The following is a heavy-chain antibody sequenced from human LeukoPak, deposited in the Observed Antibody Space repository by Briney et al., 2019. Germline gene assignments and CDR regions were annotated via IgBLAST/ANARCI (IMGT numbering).Heavy chain of an antibody. Sequence: SETLSLTCAVYGGTFSGYYWSWIRQPPGKRLEWVGESNDSGGTNYNPSLKSRVTISADKSKNQVSLKLTSVTAADTAVYYCARPGGYRPRMDVWGQGTTVTVSS. D-gene: IGHD6-25*01. J-gene: IGHJ6*02. V-gene: IGHV4-34*01. CDR1: GGTFSGYY. CDR3: ARPGGYRPRMDV. CDR2: SNDSGGT.